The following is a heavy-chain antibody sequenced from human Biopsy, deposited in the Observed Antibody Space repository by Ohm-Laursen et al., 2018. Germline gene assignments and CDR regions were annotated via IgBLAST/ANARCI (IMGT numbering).Heavy chain of an antibody. D-gene: IGHD2-2*01. Sequence: ASVKVSCKASGYTFSSYGINWVRQAPGQGLEWLGWINTYNGNTNYAQNLQGRVTMTTDTSTSTAYMELRSLRSDDTAVYYCARGGTLVVVPTAVLHSFDIWGQGTMVTVSS. CDR2: INTYNGNT. J-gene: IGHJ3*02. V-gene: IGHV1-18*01. CDR1: GYTFSSYG. CDR3: ARGGTLVVVPTAVLHSFDI.